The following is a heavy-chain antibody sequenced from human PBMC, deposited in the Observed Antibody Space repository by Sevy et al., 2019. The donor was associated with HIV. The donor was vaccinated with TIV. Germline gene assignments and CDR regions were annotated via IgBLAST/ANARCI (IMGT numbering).Heavy chain of an antibody. CDR3: AKDFTGYNGMDV. Sequence: GGSLRLSCAASGFTFSSYAMSWVRQAPGKGLEWVSAISGSGGSTYYADSVKGRFTISRDNSKNMLYLQMNSLRAEDTAVYYCAKDFTGYNGMDVWGQGTMVTVSS. CDR1: GFTFSSYA. V-gene: IGHV3-23*01. J-gene: IGHJ6*02. D-gene: IGHD3-9*01. CDR2: ISGSGGST.